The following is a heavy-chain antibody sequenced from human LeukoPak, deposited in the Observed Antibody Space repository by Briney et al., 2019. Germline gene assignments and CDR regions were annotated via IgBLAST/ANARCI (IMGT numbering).Heavy chain of an antibody. D-gene: IGHD1-26*01. CDR3: ARPFSGSYFDY. CDR2: IKQDGSEK. V-gene: IGHV3-7*01. J-gene: IGHJ4*02. Sequence: PGGTLRLSCAASGFTFSSYWMSWVRQAPGKGLEWVANIKQDGSEKYYVDSVKGRFTISRDNAKNSLYQQMNSLRAEDTAVYYCARPFSGSYFDYWGQGTLVTVSS. CDR1: GFTFSSYW.